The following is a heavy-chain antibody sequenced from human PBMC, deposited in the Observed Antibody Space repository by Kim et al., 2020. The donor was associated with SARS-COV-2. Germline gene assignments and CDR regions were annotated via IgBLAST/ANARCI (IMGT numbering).Heavy chain of an antibody. D-gene: IGHD6-6*01. Sequence: GNTNYAQKLQSRVTMTTNTSTSTAYMELRSLRSDDTAVYYCARGPSEGYWGQGTLVTVSS. CDR2: GNT. V-gene: IGHV1-18*01. CDR3: ARGPSEGY. J-gene: IGHJ4*02.